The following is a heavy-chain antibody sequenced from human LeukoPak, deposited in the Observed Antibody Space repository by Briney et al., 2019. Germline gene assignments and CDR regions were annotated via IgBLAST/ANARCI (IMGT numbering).Heavy chain of an antibody. J-gene: IGHJ6*02. CDR3: AKEDTALYGMDV. Sequence: PGGSLRLSCAASGFTFSSYGMHWVRQAPGKGLEWVAVISYDGSNKYYADSVKGRFTISRDNSKNTLYLQMNSLRAEDTAVYYCAKEDTALYGMDVWGQGTTVTVSS. CDR1: GFTFSSYG. V-gene: IGHV3-30*18. CDR2: ISYDGSNK.